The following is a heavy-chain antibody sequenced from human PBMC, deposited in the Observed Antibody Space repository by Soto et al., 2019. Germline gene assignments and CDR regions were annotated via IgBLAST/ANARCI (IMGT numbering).Heavy chain of an antibody. V-gene: IGHV2-5*02. CDR3: VHRAFLRTSHNWFVP. CDR1: GISLVTVGVG. D-gene: IGHD2-2*01. CDR2: IYWDDDK. J-gene: IGHJ5*02. Sequence: QITLKESGPTLVKSTQTLTLTCTVSGISLVTVGVGVGWIRQPPGKALEWLALIYWDDDKRYTPSLKSRLTIARDTSKNQVVLTMTNMDPVDTATYYCVHRAFLRTSHNWFVPWGQGTLVTVSS.